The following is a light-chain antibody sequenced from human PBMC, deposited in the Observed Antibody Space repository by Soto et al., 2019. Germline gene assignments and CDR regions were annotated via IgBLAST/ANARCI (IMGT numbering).Light chain of an antibody. J-gene: IGKJ1*01. CDR2: GAS. CDR3: QQDNNWPQT. Sequence: EIVMTQSPATLSVSPGERATLSCRASQSVSSNLAWYQQKPGQAPRPLIYGASTRATGIPARFSGSGSGTEFTLTISSLQSEDFAVYYCQQDNNWPQTFGQGTKV. V-gene: IGKV3-15*01. CDR1: QSVSSN.